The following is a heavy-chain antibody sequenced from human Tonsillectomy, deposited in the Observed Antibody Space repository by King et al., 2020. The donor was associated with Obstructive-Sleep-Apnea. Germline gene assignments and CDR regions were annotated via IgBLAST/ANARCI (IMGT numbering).Heavy chain of an antibody. D-gene: IGHD1-14*01. J-gene: IGHJ4*02. CDR3: ASDLSPPRTYYFDY. V-gene: IGHV1-2*02. Sequence: QLVQSGAEVKKPGASVKVSCKASGYTFTAYFMHWVRQAPGQGLEWMGWINPDSGGTNYAQKFQGRVTMTRDTSISTAYMELRRVRSDDTAVYYCASDLSPPRTYYFDYWGQGTLVTVSS. CDR1: GYTFTAYF. CDR2: INPDSGGT.